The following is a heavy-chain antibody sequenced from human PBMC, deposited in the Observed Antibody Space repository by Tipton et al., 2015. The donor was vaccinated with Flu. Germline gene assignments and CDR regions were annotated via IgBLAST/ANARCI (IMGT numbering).Heavy chain of an antibody. Sequence: SLRLSCAASGFTFSSYEMNWVRQAPGKGLEWVSYISSSGSTIYYADSVKGRFTISRDNAKNSLYLQMNSLRAEDTAVYYCARDVWGSGPDAFDIWGQGTMVTVSS. CDR1: GFTFSSYE. J-gene: IGHJ3*02. D-gene: IGHD2-15*01. V-gene: IGHV3-48*03. CDR3: ARDVWGSGPDAFDI. CDR2: ISSSGSTI.